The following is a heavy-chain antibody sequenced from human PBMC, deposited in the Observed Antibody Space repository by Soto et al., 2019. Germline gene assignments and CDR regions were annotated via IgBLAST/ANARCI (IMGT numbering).Heavy chain of an antibody. CDR2: IYYSGST. J-gene: IGHJ4*02. D-gene: IGHD3-10*01. V-gene: IGHV4-61*01. CDR1: GGSVSSGSYY. CDR3: ARGHLYYYGSGSYYFDY. Sequence: SETLSLTCTVSGGSVSSGSYYWSWIRQPPGKGLEWIGYIYYSGSTNYNPSLKSRVTISVDTSKNQFSLKLSSVTAADTAVYYCARGHLYYYGSGSYYFDYWGQGTLVTVSS.